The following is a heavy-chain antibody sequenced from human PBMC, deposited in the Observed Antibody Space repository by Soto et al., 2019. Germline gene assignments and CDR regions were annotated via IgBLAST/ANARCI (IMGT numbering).Heavy chain of an antibody. Sequence: EAHLLESGGGLVRPGGSLRLSCAASGFTFSSHVMSWVRQAPGKGLEWVSVISGSGGRTYYADSVKGRFTMSRDNSKNTLYLQMNSLRAEDTAVYYCAKEVVVESAGRSHYYYYGLDVWGQGTTVTVSS. CDR2: ISGSGGRT. CDR1: GFTFSSHV. D-gene: IGHD2-2*01. CDR3: AKEVVVESAGRSHYYYYGLDV. J-gene: IGHJ6*02. V-gene: IGHV3-23*01.